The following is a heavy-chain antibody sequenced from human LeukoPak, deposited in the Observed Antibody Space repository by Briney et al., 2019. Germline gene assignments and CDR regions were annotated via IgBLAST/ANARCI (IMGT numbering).Heavy chain of an antibody. J-gene: IGHJ3*02. CDR3: ARGSGSGSYDAFDI. V-gene: IGHV3-21*01. CDR2: ISSSSSYI. CDR1: GFTFSSYS. Sequence: PGGSLRLSCAASGFTFSSYSMNWVRQAPGRGLEWVSSISSSSSYIYYADSVKGRFTISRDNAKNSLYLQMNSLRAEGTAVYYCARGSGSGSYDAFDIWGQGTMVTVSS. D-gene: IGHD3-10*01.